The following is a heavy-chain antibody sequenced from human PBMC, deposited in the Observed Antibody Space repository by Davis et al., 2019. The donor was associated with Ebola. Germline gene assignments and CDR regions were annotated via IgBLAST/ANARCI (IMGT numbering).Heavy chain of an antibody. D-gene: IGHD3-22*01. CDR2: IYYSGST. J-gene: IGHJ3*02. CDR1: GGSISSYY. Sequence: MPSETLSLTCTVSGGSISSYYWSWIRQPPGKGLEWIGAIYYSGSTNYNPSLKSRVTISVDTSKNQFSLKLSSVTAADTAVYYCATLHYYDTSRNVFDIWGQGRMVTVSS. CDR3: ATLHYYDTSRNVFDI. V-gene: IGHV4-59*08.